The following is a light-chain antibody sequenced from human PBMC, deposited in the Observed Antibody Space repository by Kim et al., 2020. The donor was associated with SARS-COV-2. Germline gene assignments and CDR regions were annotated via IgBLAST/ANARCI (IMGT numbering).Light chain of an antibody. V-gene: IGLV3-1*01. Sequence: SYELTQPPSVSVSPGQTASITCSGEKLGDEYACWYQQKPGQSPVLVIYQDNKRPSGIPERFSGSNSGNTATLTISGTQAMDEADYYCQAWDSSTVVFGGGTQLTVL. J-gene: IGLJ3*02. CDR1: KLGDEY. CDR2: QDN. CDR3: QAWDSSTVV.